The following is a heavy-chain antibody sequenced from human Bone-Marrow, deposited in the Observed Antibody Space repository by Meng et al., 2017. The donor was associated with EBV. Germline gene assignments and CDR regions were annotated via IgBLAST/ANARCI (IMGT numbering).Heavy chain of an antibody. J-gene: IGHJ4*02. V-gene: IGHV1-69*01. CDR1: GGSFRSDA. CDR2: LIPMSDAP. Sequence: QVTLAPSGAEVEKPGFSVKVSCRTSGGSFRSDAISWVRQAPGQGLEWMGGLIPMSDAPHYAQKFQGRVTITADESTSTHYMDLSGLRSEDTAVYYCASESGRGFTPDYWGQGTLVTVSS. CDR3: ASESGRGFTPDY. D-gene: IGHD3-10*01.